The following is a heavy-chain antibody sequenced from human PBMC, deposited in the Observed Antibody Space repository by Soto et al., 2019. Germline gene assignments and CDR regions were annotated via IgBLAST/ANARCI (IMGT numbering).Heavy chain of an antibody. V-gene: IGHV1-69*13. Sequence: VKVSFKASGXTFSSYAIGRVRQAPGQGLEWMGGIIPIFGTANYAQKFQGRVTITADESTSTAYMELSSLRSEDTAVYYCARDKFSRVYGDYAPAEYFQHWGQGTLVTVSS. CDR1: GXTFSSYA. J-gene: IGHJ1*01. CDR2: IIPIFGTA. CDR3: ARDKFSRVYGDYAPAEYFQH. D-gene: IGHD4-17*01.